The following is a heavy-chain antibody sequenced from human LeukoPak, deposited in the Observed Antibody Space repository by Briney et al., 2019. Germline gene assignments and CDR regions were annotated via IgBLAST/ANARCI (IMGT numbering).Heavy chain of an antibody. CDR3: SRSAYYDGSGNYYDY. CDR2: ISDGGSTT. D-gene: IGHD3-22*01. J-gene: IGHJ4*02. V-gene: IGHV3-74*01. CDR1: GFTFSSYW. Sequence: QPGGSLRLSCAASGFTFSSYWMHWVRQAPGKGLVWVSRISDGGSTTTYADSVKGRFTISRDNAKNTLYLQMNGLRAEDTAVYHCSRSAYYDGSGNYYDYWGQGTLVTVSS.